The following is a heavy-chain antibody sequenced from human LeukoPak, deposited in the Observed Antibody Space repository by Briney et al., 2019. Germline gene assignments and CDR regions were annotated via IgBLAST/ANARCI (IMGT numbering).Heavy chain of an antibody. CDR1: GFTFSSYW. D-gene: IGHD2-21*01. V-gene: IGHV3-7*01. Sequence: GGSLRLSCAASGFTFSSYWRSWVRQAPGKGLEWVANIKQDGSEKYYVDSVKGRFTISKDNAKNSLYLQMNSLRAEDTAVYYCARVVFPSRVSDYWGQGTLVTVSS. J-gene: IGHJ4*02. CDR2: IKQDGSEK. CDR3: ARVVFPSRVSDY.